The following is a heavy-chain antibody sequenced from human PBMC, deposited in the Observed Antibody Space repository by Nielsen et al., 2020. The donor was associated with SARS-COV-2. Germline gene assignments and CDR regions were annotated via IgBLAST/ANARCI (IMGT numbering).Heavy chain of an antibody. D-gene: IGHD4-17*01. J-gene: IGHJ1*01. CDR3: ARDQTTVTGAEYYPH. Sequence: ASVKVSCKTSGYTFTTYAIHWVRQAPGQRLEWMGWTNVGNTNRKYSEKFQGRATITTDISASTAYMELSGLRSEDTAIYYCARDQTTVTGAEYYPHWGQGTFVSVSS. V-gene: IGHV1-3*01. CDR2: TNVGNTNR. CDR1: GYTFTTYA.